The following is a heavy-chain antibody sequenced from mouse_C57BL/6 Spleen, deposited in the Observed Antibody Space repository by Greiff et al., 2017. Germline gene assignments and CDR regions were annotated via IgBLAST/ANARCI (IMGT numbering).Heavy chain of an antibody. CDR2: ISSGSSTI. J-gene: IGHJ2*01. Sequence: DVMLVESGGGLVKPGGSLKLSCAASGFTFSDYGMHWVRQAPEKGLEWVAYISSGSSTIYYADTVKGRFTISRDNAKNTLFLQMTSLRSEDTAMYYCARDYGRYFDYWGQGTTLTVSS. D-gene: IGHD1-1*01. CDR3: ARDYGRYFDY. CDR1: GFTFSDYG. V-gene: IGHV5-17*01.